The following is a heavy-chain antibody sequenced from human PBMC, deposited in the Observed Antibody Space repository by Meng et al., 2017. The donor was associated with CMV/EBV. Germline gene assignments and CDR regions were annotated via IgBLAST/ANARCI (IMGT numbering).Heavy chain of an antibody. CDR3: ARGSRRLPRFNWFDP. CDR2: NNHSGST. Sequence: QVQLQQVGAGLLKPSGTLSLTCAVYGGSFSGYYWSWIRQPPGKGLEWIGENNHSGSTNYNPSLKSRVTISVDTSKNQFSLKLSSVTAADTAVYYCARGSRRLPRFNWFDPWGQGTLVTVSS. CDR1: GGSFSGYY. D-gene: IGHD3-3*01. V-gene: IGHV4-34*01. J-gene: IGHJ5*02.